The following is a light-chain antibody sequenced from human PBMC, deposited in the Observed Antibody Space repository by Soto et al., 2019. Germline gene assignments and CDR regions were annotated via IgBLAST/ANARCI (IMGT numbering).Light chain of an antibody. Sequence: DIQMTQSPSSVSASLGDRVTITCRASQDVRSWLGWYQQKPGKPPKLLIYAASSLQSGVPSRFSGSGSGTDYTLTISSLQSEEFATYYCLQANSFPLTFGGGTKVEIK. CDR3: LQANSFPLT. CDR1: QDVRSW. V-gene: IGKV1D-12*01. CDR2: AAS. J-gene: IGKJ4*01.